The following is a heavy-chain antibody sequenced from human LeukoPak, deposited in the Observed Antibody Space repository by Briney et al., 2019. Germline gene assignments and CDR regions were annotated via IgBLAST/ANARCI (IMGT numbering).Heavy chain of an antibody. Sequence: ASMKVSCKASGYTFTGYYMHWVRQAPGQGLEWMGWINPNSGGTNYAQKFQGWVTMTRDTSISTAYMELSRLRSDDTAVYYCARAPYYYGSGYYYYYGMDVWGKGTTVTVSS. V-gene: IGHV1-2*04. J-gene: IGHJ6*04. CDR2: INPNSGGT. D-gene: IGHD3-10*01. CDR1: GYTFTGYY. CDR3: ARAPYYYGSGYYYYYGMDV.